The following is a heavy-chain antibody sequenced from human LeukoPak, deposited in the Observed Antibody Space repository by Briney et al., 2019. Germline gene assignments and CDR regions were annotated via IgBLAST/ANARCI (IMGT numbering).Heavy chain of an antibody. CDR3: ARGLYYYGSGSPITTPPAA. CDR2: MRYSGST. Sequence: SETLSLTCTVSGGSISSSNYYWGWIRQPPGKGLEWIGSMRYSGSTYYNPSLKSRVTISVDTSKNQFSLKLSSVTAADTAVYYCARGLYYYGSGSPITTPPAAWGQGTLVTVSS. D-gene: IGHD3-10*01. CDR1: GGSISSSNYY. V-gene: IGHV4-39*07. J-gene: IGHJ5*02.